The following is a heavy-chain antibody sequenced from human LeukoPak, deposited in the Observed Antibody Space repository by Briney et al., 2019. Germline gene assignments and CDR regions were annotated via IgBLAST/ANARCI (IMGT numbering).Heavy chain of an antibody. D-gene: IGHD2-15*01. CDR2: IYYSGST. CDR1: GGSISSGGYY. Sequence: SQTLSLTCTVSGGSISSGGYYWSWIRQHPGKGLEWIGYIYYSGSTYYNPSLKSRLTISVDTSKNQFSLKPSSVTAADTAVYYCARGGYCSGGSCYLTWFDPWGQGTLVTVSS. CDR3: ARGGYCSGGSCYLTWFDP. V-gene: IGHV4-31*03. J-gene: IGHJ5*02.